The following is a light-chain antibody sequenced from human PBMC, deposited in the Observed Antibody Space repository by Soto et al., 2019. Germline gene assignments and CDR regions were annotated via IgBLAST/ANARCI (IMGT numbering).Light chain of an antibody. J-gene: IGKJ1*01. Sequence: EIVLTQSPGTLSLPPGERATLSCRASQSVRSSYLAWYQQKFGQAPRLLIYGASSRATGIPDRFSGSGSGTDFTLTISRLEPEDFAVYYCQQYGSSSWPFGQGTKGEIK. CDR2: GAS. V-gene: IGKV3-20*01. CDR3: QQYGSSSWP. CDR1: QSVRSSY.